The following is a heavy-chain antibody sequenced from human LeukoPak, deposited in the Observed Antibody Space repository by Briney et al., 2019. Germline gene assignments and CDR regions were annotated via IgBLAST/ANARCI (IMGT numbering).Heavy chain of an antibody. Sequence: GGSLRLSCGASGFTFSSYWMSWVRQAPGKGLEWVANINPEGKEKIYVDSVKGRFTTSRDNVKNSVFLQLDSLTAEDTAVYDCARDEIDYWGQGTLVTVSS. CDR3: ARDEIDY. J-gene: IGHJ4*02. CDR1: GFTFSSYW. V-gene: IGHV3-7*04. CDR2: INPEGKEK.